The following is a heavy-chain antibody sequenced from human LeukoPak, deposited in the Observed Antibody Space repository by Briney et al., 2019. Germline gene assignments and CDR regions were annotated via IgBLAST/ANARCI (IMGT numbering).Heavy chain of an antibody. V-gene: IGHV4-34*01. J-gene: IGHJ4*02. Sequence: SETLSLTCAVYGGSFSGYYWGWIRQPPGRGLEWIGEINHSGSTNYNPSLKSRVTISVDTSKNQFSLKLSSVTAADTAVYYCAREGVLKTYYYDSSGQLYYFDYWGQGTLVTVSS. CDR2: INHSGST. D-gene: IGHD3-22*01. CDR1: GGSFSGYY. CDR3: AREGVLKTYYYDSSGQLYYFDY.